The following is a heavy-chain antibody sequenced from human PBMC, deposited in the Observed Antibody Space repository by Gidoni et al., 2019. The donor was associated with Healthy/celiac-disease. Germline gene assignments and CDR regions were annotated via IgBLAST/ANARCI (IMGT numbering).Heavy chain of an antibody. V-gene: IGHV1-2*02. Sequence: QVQLVQSGAEVKKPGASVKVSCTASGYTFTGYYMHWVRQAPGQGLEWMGWINPNSGGTNYAQKFQGRVTMTRDTSISTAYMELSRLRSDDTAVYYCASLPRGSSSSSEFDYWGQGTLVTVSS. CDR3: ASLPRGSSSSSEFDY. D-gene: IGHD6-6*01. CDR2: INPNSGGT. CDR1: GYTFTGYY. J-gene: IGHJ4*02.